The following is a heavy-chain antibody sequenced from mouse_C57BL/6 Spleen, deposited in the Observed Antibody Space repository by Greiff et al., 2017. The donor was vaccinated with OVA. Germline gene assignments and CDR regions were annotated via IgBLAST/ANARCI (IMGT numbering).Heavy chain of an antibody. CDR1: GYTFTSYW. CDR2: IYPSDSET. CDR3: ARFVHYYSSSYGYYFDY. J-gene: IGHJ2*01. V-gene: IGHV1-61*01. Sequence: QVQLQQPGAELVRPGSSVKLSCKASGYTFTSYWMDWVKQRPGQGLEWIGNIYPSDSETHYNQKFKDKATLTVDKSSSTAYRQLSSLTSEDSSVYYCARFVHYYSSSYGYYFDYWGQGTTLTVSS. D-gene: IGHD1-1*01.